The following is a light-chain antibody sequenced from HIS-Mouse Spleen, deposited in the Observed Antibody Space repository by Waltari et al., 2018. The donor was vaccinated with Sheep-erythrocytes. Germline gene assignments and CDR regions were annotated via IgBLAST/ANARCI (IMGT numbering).Light chain of an antibody. CDR1: ALPKKY. V-gene: IGLV3-10*01. J-gene: IGLJ2*01. CDR2: KDS. Sequence: SYELTQPPSVSVSPGQTARITCPGDALPKKYAYWYQQKSGQAPVLVIYKDSKRPSGIPDRFSGSSSGTMVTLTISGAKVEDDADYYCYSTDSSGNHRVFGGGTKLTV. CDR3: YSTDSSGNHRV.